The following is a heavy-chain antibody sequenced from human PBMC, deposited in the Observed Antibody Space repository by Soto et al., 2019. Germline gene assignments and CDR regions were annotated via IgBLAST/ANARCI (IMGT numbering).Heavy chain of an antibody. Sequence: EVQLVQSGAEVKKPGESLRISCKGSGYSFTSYWISWVRQMPGKGLEWMGRIDPSDSYTNYSPSFQGHVTISADKSISTAYLQWSSLKASDTAMYYCARVALARAPIILVPPDYWGQGTLVTVSS. J-gene: IGHJ4*02. CDR3: ARVALARAPIILVPPDY. CDR2: IDPSDSYT. V-gene: IGHV5-10-1*03. CDR1: GYSFTSYW. D-gene: IGHD5-12*01.